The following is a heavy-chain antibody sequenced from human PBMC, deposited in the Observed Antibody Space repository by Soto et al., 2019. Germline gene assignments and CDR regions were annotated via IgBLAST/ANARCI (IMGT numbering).Heavy chain of an antibody. CDR1: GYTFTSYA. V-gene: IGHV1-3*01. Sequence: VASVKVSCKASGYTFTSYAMHWVRQAPGQRLEWMGWINAGNGNTKYSQKFQGRVTITRDTSASTAYMELSSLRSEDTAVYYCARVTEAVAGIGDPDYWGQGPLVTVSS. J-gene: IGHJ4*02. D-gene: IGHD6-19*01. CDR2: INAGNGNT. CDR3: ARVTEAVAGIGDPDY.